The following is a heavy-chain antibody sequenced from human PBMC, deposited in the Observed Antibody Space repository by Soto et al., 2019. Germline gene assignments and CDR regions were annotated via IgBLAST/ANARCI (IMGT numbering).Heavy chain of an antibody. J-gene: IGHJ3*02. D-gene: IGHD4-17*01. CDR2: ISSSSSYI. CDR3: ARVLGDYGDDAFDI. Sequence: GGSLRLSCAASGFTFSSYSMNWLRQDPGKGLEWVSSISSSSSYIYYAGSVKGRFTISRDNAKNSLYLQMNSLRAEDTAVYYCARVLGDYGDDAFDIWGQGTMVTVSS. CDR1: GFTFSSYS. V-gene: IGHV3-21*01.